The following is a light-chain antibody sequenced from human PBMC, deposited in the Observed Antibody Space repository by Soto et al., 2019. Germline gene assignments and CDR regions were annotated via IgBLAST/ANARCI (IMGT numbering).Light chain of an antibody. CDR1: QTILSD. J-gene: IGKJ5*01. V-gene: IGKV3-15*01. Sequence: EILMTQSPATLSVSPGERVTLSCRASQTILSDLAWYQQKPGQDPRVLISVASTRATGIPARFTGSASGTEFTRTISSLQSEDFSIYYFQQYNNWPLTFGQGTRLEIK. CDR2: VAS. CDR3: QQYNNWPLT.